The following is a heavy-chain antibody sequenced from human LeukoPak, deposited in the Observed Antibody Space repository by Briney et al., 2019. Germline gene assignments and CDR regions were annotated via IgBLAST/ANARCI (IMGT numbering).Heavy chain of an antibody. CDR3: ARIAAVNGRFWFDP. CDR2: ISSSSSYI. J-gene: IGHJ5*02. D-gene: IGHD6-6*01. V-gene: IGHV3-21*01. CDR1: GFTFSSYS. Sequence: GGSLRLSCAASGFTFSSYSMNWVRQAPGKGLEWVSSISSSSSYIYYADSVKGRFTISRDNAKNSLYLQMNSLRAEDTAVYYCARIAAVNGRFWFDPWGQGTLVTVSS.